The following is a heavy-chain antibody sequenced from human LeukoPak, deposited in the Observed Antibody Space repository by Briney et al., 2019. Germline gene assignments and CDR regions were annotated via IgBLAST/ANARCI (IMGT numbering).Heavy chain of an antibody. V-gene: IGHV4-34*01. J-gene: IGHJ5*02. CDR2: INHSGST. CDR3: SSVVTRNWFDP. D-gene: IGHD4-23*01. CDR1: GGSFSGYY. Sequence: SETLSLTCAVYGGSFSGYYWSWIRQPPGKGLEWIGEINHSGSTNYNPSLKGRVTISVDTSKNQFSLKLSSVTAADTAVYYCSSVVTRNWFDPWGQGTLVTVSS.